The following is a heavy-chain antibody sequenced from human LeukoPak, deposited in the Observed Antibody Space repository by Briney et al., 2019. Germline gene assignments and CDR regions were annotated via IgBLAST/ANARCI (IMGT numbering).Heavy chain of an antibody. D-gene: IGHD3-10*01. CDR2: IYHSGST. Sequence: SETLSLTCAVSGHFISSGYYWGWIWQLPGKGLEWIGCIYHSGSTYYNPSLKSRVTISLDTSKNQFSLKLSSVTAADTAVSYCARAGYGSGSYGFYFDYWGQGTLVTVSS. CDR1: GHFISSGYY. V-gene: IGHV4-38-2*01. J-gene: IGHJ4*02. CDR3: ARAGYGSGSYGFYFDY.